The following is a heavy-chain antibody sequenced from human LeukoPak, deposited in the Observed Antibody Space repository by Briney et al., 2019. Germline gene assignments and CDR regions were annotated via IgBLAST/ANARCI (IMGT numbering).Heavy chain of an antibody. V-gene: IGHV5-51*01. J-gene: IGHJ6*02. CDR3: ARQGLYSYYGMDV. CDR1: GYSFTSYW. Sequence: GESLKISCKGSGYSFTSYWIGWVRQMPGKGLERMGIIYPGDSDTRYSPSFQGQVTISADKSISTAYLQWSSLKASDTAMYYCARQGLYSYYGMDVWGQGTTVTVSS. CDR2: IYPGDSDT.